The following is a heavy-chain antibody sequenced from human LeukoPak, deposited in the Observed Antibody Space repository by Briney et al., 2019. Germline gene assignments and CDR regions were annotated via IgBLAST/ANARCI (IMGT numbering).Heavy chain of an antibody. Sequence: SETLSLTCTVSGGSISSYYWSWIRQPPGKGLEWIGYIYYSGSTNYNPSLKSRVTISVDTSKNQFSLKLSSVTAADTAVYYCARHQRGYSYGYEDYWGQGTLVTVSS. CDR3: ARHQRGYSYGYEDY. V-gene: IGHV4-59*08. CDR1: GGSISSYY. J-gene: IGHJ4*02. D-gene: IGHD5-18*01. CDR2: IYYSGST.